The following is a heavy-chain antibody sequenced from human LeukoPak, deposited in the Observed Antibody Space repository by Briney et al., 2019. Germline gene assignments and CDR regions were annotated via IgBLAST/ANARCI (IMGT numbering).Heavy chain of an antibody. D-gene: IGHD3-9*01. CDR1: GGSISSYH. J-gene: IGHJ4*02. V-gene: IGHV4-4*07. CDR3: AREENDILTGYYHA. Sequence: PSETLSLTCTVSGGSISSYHWSWIRQPAGKGLEWIGRVYTSGSTNYNPSLKSRVTMSVDTSKEQLSLKLSSVTAADTAVYYCAREENDILTGYYHAWGQGTLVTVSS. CDR2: VYTSGST.